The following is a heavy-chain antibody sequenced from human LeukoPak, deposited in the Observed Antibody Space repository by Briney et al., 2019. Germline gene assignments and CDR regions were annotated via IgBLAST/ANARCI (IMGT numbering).Heavy chain of an antibody. D-gene: IGHD3-3*01. CDR3: ASTITIFGVVPRY. CDR2: INHSGTT. J-gene: IGHJ4*02. V-gene: IGHV4-34*01. Sequence: SETLSLTCAVYGGSFSGYYWSWIRQPPVKGLDWIGEINHSGTTNYNLSLKSRVTLSVDTSKNQFSLKLSSVTAADTAVYYCASTITIFGVVPRYWGQGTLVTVSS. CDR1: GGSFSGYY.